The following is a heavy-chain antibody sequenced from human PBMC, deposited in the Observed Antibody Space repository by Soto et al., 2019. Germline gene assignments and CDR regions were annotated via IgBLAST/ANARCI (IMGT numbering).Heavy chain of an antibody. CDR1: CGSISDFY. V-gene: IGHV4-59*01. CDR2: IYYSGST. Sequence: SETLSLTCTVSCGSISDFYWSWIRQPPGKGLEWIGYIYYSGSTNYNPSLKSRVTISVDTSKNQFSLNLRSMSPADTAVYYCARVGGLAARTFDYWGPGTLVTVSS. CDR3: ARVGGLAARTFDY. D-gene: IGHD6-6*01. J-gene: IGHJ4*02.